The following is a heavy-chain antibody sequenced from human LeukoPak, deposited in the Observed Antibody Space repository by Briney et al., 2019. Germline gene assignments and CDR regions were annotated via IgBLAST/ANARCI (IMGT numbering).Heavy chain of an antibody. V-gene: IGHV3-30*02. CDR1: GFTFSSYG. J-gene: IGHJ4*02. CDR3: AKSAYGSSTSCYLLLDY. Sequence: GGSLRLSCAASGFTFSSYGMHWVRQAPGKGLELVAFIRFDGSTKYYADSVKCQYTISRDNSENTLYLQMNSLRAEDTAVYYCAKSAYGSSTSCYLLLDYWGQGTLVSVSS. CDR2: IRFDGSTK. D-gene: IGHD2-2*01.